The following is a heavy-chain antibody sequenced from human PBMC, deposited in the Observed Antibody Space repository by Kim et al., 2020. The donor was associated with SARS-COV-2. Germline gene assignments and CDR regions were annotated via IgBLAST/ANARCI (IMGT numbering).Heavy chain of an antibody. CDR3: TRLYYYDSNWYFDL. CDR2: IRSKANSYAT. J-gene: IGHJ2*01. CDR1: GFTFSGSA. D-gene: IGHD3-22*01. Sequence: GGSLRLSCAASGFTFSGSAMHWVRQASGKGLEWVGRIRSKANSYATAYAASVKGRFTISRDDSKNTAYLQMNSLKTEDTAVYYCTRLYYYDSNWYFDLWGRGTLVTVSS. V-gene: IGHV3-73*01.